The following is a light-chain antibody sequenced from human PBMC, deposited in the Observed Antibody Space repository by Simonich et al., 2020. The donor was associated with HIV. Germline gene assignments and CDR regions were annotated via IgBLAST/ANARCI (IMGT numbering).Light chain of an antibody. J-gene: IGKJ2*01. Sequence: DIQMTQSPSSLSASVGDRVTITFRASQGISNYLSWYQQKPGKVPKLLIYAASTLQSGGPSRFSGSGSGTDFTFTISSLQPEDIATYYCQQYDNLPYTFGQGTKLEIK. V-gene: IGKV1-33*01. CDR2: AAS. CDR1: QGISNY. CDR3: QQYDNLPYT.